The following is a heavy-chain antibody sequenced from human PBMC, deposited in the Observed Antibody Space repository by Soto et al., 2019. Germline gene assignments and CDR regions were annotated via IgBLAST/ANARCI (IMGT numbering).Heavy chain of an antibody. V-gene: IGHV3-23*01. CDR3: VTLIFYYSSGYYYDYFYC. Sequence: GGSLRLSCAASGFTFRSYAMSWVRQAPGKGLEWVSGISGSGGSTYYADSVKGRFTISRDNSKNTLYLQMNSLRAEDTAIFYCVTLIFYYSSGYYYDYFYCWGRGTLVTVSS. CDR1: GFTFRSYA. D-gene: IGHD3-22*01. J-gene: IGHJ4*02. CDR2: ISGSGGST.